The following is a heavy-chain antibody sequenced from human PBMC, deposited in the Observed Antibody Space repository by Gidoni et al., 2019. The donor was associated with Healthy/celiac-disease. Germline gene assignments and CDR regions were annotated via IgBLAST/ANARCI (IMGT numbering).Heavy chain of an antibody. CDR1: GFTLSSYA. V-gene: IGHV3-23*01. J-gene: IGHJ6*02. CDR3: AKEVVPAAIRYYYYGMDV. CDR2: ISGSGVST. D-gene: IGHD2-2*01. Sequence: EVQLLESGGGLVQPGGSLRLSCAASGFTLSSYAMSWVRQAPGKGLEWVSAISGSGVSTYYPDSVKGRFTISRDNSRNTLYLQMNSLRAEDTAVYYCAKEVVPAAIRYYYYGMDVWGQGTTVTVSS.